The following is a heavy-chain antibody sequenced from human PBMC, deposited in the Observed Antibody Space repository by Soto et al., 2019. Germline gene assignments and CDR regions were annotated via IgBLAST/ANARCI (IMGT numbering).Heavy chain of an antibody. V-gene: IGHV4-59*01. D-gene: IGHD5-12*01. CDR1: GGSISSYY. CDR3: AGSGYDFHYYGMDV. J-gene: IGHJ6*02. Sequence: SETLSLTCTVPGGSISSYYWSWIRQPPGKGLEWIGYIYYSGSTNYNPSLKSRVTISVDTSKNQFSLKLSSVTAADTAVYYCAGSGYDFHYYGMDVWGQGTTVTVSS. CDR2: IYYSGST.